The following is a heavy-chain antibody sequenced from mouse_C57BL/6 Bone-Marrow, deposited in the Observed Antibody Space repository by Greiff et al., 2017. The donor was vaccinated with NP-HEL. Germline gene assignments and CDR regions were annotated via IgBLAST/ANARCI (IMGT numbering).Heavy chain of an antibody. CDR3: AGHYYGSSPYFDY. CDR1: GFNIKNTY. CDR2: IDPANGNT. J-gene: IGHJ2*01. V-gene: IGHV14-3*01. D-gene: IGHD1-1*01. Sequence: EVQLQESVAELVRPGASVKLSCTASGFNIKNTYMHWVKQRPEQGLEWIGRIDPANGNTKYAPKFQGKATITADTSSNTAYLQRSSLTAEDTAIYYCAGHYYGSSPYFDYWGQGTTLTVSS.